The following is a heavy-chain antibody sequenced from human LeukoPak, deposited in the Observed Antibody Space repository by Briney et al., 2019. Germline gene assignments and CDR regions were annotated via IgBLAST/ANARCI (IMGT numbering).Heavy chain of an antibody. CDR1: GGSFSGYY. D-gene: IGHD6-13*01. CDR3: ARVWSSSRPFSRDY. J-gene: IGHJ4*02. V-gene: IGHV4-34*01. CDR2: INHSGSI. Sequence: SETLSLTCAVFGGSFSGYYWSWIRQPPGKGLEWIGEINHSGSINYNPSLKSRVTISVDTSKNQFSLKLSSVTAADTAVYYCARVWSSSRPFSRDYWGQGTLVTVPS.